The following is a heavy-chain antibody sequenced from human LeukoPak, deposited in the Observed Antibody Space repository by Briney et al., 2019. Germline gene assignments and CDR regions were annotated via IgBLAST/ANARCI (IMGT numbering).Heavy chain of an antibody. CDR3: ARRYYDYVWRSYRPYYFDY. CDR1: GGFFSGYY. D-gene: IGHD3-16*02. CDR2: INHSGSN. V-gene: IGHV4-34*01. Sequence: SETLSLTCAVYGGFFSGYYWSWIRQPPGKGLEWIGEINHSGSNNYNPSLKSRVTISVDTSQNQFSLKLSSVTAADTAVYYCARRYYDYVWRSYRPYYFDYWGQGTLVTVSS. J-gene: IGHJ4*02.